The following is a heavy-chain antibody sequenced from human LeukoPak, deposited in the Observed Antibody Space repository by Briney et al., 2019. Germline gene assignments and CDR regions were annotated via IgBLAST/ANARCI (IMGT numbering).Heavy chain of an antibody. CDR2: INAYNGNT. CDR1: GYTFSSYG. J-gene: IGHJ5*02. Sequence: ASVKVSCKASGYTFSSYGISWVRQAPGQGLEWMGWINAYNGNTNYAQMLQGRVTMTTDTSTTTAYMELRSLRSDDTAVYYCARDRPEVPYRFDPRGQGTLVTVSS. D-gene: IGHD1-14*01. V-gene: IGHV1-18*01. CDR3: ARDRPEVPYRFDP.